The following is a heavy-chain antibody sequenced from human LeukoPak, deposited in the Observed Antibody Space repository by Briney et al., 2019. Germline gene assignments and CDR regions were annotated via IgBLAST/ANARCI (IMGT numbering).Heavy chain of an antibody. CDR2: TWYKSKRYN. J-gene: IGHJ4*02. Sequence: SQTLSLTCAISGDSVSSNAVAWNWIRQSPSRGLEWLGRTWYKSKRYNAYAVFVKSRITINPDTSKNQFSLQLNSVTPEDTAVYYCARWHHKAVYFDYWAQGTLVTVSS. V-gene: IGHV6-1*01. D-gene: IGHD4-23*01. CDR1: GDSVSSNAVA. CDR3: ARWHHKAVYFDY.